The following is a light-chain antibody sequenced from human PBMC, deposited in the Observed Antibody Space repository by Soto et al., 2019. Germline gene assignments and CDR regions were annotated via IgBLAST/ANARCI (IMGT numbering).Light chain of an antibody. CDR1: QDIRTY. Sequence: AMRMTQSPSSFSPPTGDRVSITCRTTQDIRTYLAWYQQIPGKAPKLLIYDASTLQTGVPSRFSGSGSGTDFTLTISYLQSEDFGTYYCQQFYNYPRTFGQGTKVDIK. J-gene: IGKJ1*01. CDR3: QQFYNYPRT. V-gene: IGKV1-8*01. CDR2: DAS.